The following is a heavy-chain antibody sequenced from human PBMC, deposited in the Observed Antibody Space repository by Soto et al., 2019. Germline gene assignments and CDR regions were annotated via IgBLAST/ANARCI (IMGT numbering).Heavy chain of an antibody. J-gene: IGHJ5*02. CDR3: ARDPYGDYESPNPFDP. V-gene: IGHV1-2*02. D-gene: IGHD4-17*01. CDR2: INPISGGT. CDR1: GYSFTGYY. Sequence: ASVKVSCKASGYSFTGYYIHWVRQAPGQGLEWVGRINPISGGTNYAQNFQGRVAMTRDTSISTAYMEVSRLRSDDTAVYYCARDPYGDYESPNPFDPWGQGTLVTVSS.